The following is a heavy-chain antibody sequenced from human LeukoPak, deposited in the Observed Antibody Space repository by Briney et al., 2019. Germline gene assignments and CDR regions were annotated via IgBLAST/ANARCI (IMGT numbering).Heavy chain of an antibody. CDR1: GFTFSSFA. J-gene: IGHJ4*02. CDR2: VSASGGST. CDR3: ARSITMVRGVFHY. V-gene: IGHV3-23*01. D-gene: IGHD3-10*01. Sequence: GGSLRLSCAASGFTFSSFAMTWVRQAPGKGLEWVSGVSASGGSTYYADSVKGRFIISRDNSKSTLYLQMNSLSAEDTAVYYCARSITMVRGVFHYWGQGTLVTVSS.